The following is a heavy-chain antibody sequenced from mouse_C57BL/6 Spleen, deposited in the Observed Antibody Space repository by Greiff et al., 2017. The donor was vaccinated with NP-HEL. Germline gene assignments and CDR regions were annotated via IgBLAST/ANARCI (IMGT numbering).Heavy chain of an antibody. J-gene: IGHJ4*01. Sequence: VHVKQSGPELVKPGASVKIPCKASGYTFTDYNMDWVKQSHGKSLEWIGDINPNNGGTIYNQKFKGKATLTVDKSSSTAYMELRSLTSEDTAVYYCARRGSNYGRYYAMDYWGQGTSVTVSS. CDR1: GYTFTDYN. V-gene: IGHV1-18*01. D-gene: IGHD2-5*01. CDR3: ARRGSNYGRYYAMDY. CDR2: INPNNGGT.